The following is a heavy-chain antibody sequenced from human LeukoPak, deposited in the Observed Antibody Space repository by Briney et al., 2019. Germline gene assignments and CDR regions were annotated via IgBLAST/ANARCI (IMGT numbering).Heavy chain of an antibody. V-gene: IGHV3-53*01. CDR1: EFTVSSNY. Sequence: GGSLRLSCAASEFTVSSNYMSWVRQAPGKGLEWVSVIYSGGSTYYADSVKGRFTISRDNSKNTLYLQMNSLRAEDTAVYYCARNLYCSGGSCWYGMDVWGKGTTVTVSS. CDR3: ARNLYCSGGSCWYGMDV. D-gene: IGHD2-15*01. CDR2: IYSGGST. J-gene: IGHJ6*04.